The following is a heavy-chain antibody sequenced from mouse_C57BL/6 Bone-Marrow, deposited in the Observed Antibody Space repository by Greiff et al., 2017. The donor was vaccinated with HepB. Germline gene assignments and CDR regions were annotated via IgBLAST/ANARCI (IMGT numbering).Heavy chain of an antibody. Sequence: VQLKESGGGLVKPGGSLKLSCAASGFTFSSYAMSWVRQTPEKRLEWVATISDGGSYTYYPDNVKGRFTISRDNAKNNLYLQMSHLKSEDTAMYYCAREGIRGAYWGQGTLVTVSA. CDR1: GFTFSSYA. D-gene: IGHD5-2*01. CDR2: ISDGGSYT. V-gene: IGHV5-4*01. CDR3: AREGIRGAY. J-gene: IGHJ3*01.